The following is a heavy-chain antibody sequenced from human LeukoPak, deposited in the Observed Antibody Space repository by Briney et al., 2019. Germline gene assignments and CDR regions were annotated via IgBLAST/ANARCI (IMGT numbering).Heavy chain of an antibody. J-gene: IGHJ4*02. V-gene: IGHV3-23*01. D-gene: IGHD1-26*01. CDR3: ARDKVVGPSRFDY. CDR1: GFTFSSYA. CDR2: ISGSGGST. Sequence: GGSLRLSCAASGFTFSSYAMSWVRQAPGKGLEWVSAISGSGGSTYYADSVKGRFTISRDNSKNTLYLQMNSLRAEDTAVYYCARDKVVGPSRFDYWGQGTLVTVSS.